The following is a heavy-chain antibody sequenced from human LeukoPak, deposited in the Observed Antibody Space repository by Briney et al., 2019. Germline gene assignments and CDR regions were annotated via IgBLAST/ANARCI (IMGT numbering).Heavy chain of an antibody. CDR2: IIPIFGTA. D-gene: IGHD6-13*01. CDR1: GGTFSSYA. CDR3: ARGEQLVDY. V-gene: IGHV1-69*05. Sequence: ASVRVSCKASGGTFSSYAISWVRQAPGQGLEWMGGIIPIFGTANYAQKFQGRVTMTRDTSTSTVYMELSSLRSEDTAVYYCARGEQLVDYWGQGTLVTVSS. J-gene: IGHJ4*02.